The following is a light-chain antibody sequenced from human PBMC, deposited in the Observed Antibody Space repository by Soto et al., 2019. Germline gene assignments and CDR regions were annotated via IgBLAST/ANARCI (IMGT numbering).Light chain of an antibody. CDR1: QSVSSCY. CDR2: DAS. J-gene: IGKJ4*01. CDR3: QQYGSYPLT. V-gene: IGKV3D-20*01. Sequence: EILLTQSPATLSLSLGERATLSCGASQSVSSCYLAWYQQTPGLAPRLLIYDASSRATGIPDRFSGSGSGTGFTLSIRRLEPEDFAVYYCQQYGSYPLTFGGGTKVDIK.